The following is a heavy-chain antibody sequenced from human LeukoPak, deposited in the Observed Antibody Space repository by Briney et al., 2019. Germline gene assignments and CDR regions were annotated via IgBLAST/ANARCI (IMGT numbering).Heavy chain of an antibody. CDR2: INHSGST. Sequence: PSESLSLTCAVYGGSFSGYYWSWSRQPPGKGLEWIGEINHSGSTNDNPSLKSRVTISVDTSKNQFSLKLSSVTAADTAVYYCATHNYYDSSGLGYNWFDPWGQATMATVSS. CDR3: ATHNYYDSSGLGYNWFDP. CDR1: GGSFSGYY. D-gene: IGHD3-22*01. J-gene: IGHJ5*02. V-gene: IGHV4-34*01.